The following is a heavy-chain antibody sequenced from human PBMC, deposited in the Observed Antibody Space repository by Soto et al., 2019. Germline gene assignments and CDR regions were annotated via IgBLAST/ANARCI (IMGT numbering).Heavy chain of an antibody. CDR2: IYWNDDK. Sequence: FGPTLVNPTQTLTLTCTFSGFSLSTSGVGVGWIRQPPGKAREWLALIYWNDDKKYSPSLKSRLGITKDTFRNQVVLTMTNVDPLDTATYYCARRRGYNWNNPAFDYWGQGALVTVSS. CDR1: GFSLSTSGVG. V-gene: IGHV2-5*01. CDR3: ARRRGYNWNNPAFDY. D-gene: IGHD1-20*01. J-gene: IGHJ4*02.